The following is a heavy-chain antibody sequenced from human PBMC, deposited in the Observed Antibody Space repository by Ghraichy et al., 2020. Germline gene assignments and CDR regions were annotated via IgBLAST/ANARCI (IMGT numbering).Heavy chain of an antibody. CDR2: IRSKADGGTT. CDR1: RFTLSIYW. CDR3: TTLGLSDT. D-gene: IGHD2/OR15-2a*01. Sequence: GGSLRLSCTASRFTLSIYWMSWVRQAPGKGLEWLGRIRSKADGGTTDYAAPVKGRFFFSRDDSKDTLYLQMNSLKTEDTAVYYCTTLGLSDTWGQGTLVTVSS. J-gene: IGHJ5*02. V-gene: IGHV3-15*01.